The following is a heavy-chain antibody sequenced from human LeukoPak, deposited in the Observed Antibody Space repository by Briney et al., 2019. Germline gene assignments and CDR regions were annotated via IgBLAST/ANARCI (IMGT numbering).Heavy chain of an antibody. D-gene: IGHD6-13*01. J-gene: IGHJ6*03. CDR1: GGTFSSYA. Sequence: ASVKVSCKASGGTFSSYAISWVRQAPGQGLEWMGGIIPIFGTANYAQKFQGRVTITTDESTSTAHMELSSLRSEDTAVYYCARDKGIAAAGTRSNYYYYYYMDVWGKGTTVTVSS. CDR3: ARDKGIAAAGTRSNYYYYYYMDV. V-gene: IGHV1-69*05. CDR2: IIPIFGTA.